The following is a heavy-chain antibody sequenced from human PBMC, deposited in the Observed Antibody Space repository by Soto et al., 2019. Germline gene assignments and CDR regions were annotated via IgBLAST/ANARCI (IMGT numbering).Heavy chain of an antibody. V-gene: IGHV3-33*01. D-gene: IGHD2-2*01. CDR3: ARDVPYCSSTSCSTGNNWFDP. CDR1: GFTFSSYG. CDR2: IWYDGSNK. J-gene: IGHJ5*02. Sequence: GGSLRLSCAASGFTFSSYGMHWVRQAPGKGLEWVAVIWYDGSNKYYADSVKGRFTISRDNAKNSLYLQMNSLRAEDTAVYYCARDVPYCSSTSCSTGNNWFDPWGQGTLVTVSS.